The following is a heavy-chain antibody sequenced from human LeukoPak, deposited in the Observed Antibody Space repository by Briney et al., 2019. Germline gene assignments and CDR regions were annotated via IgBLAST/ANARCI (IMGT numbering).Heavy chain of an antibody. J-gene: IGHJ4*02. CDR2: INHSGST. Sequence: PSETLSLTCAVYGGSFSGYYWSWISHPPGKGLELIVEINHSGSTNYNPSLKSRVTISVDTSKNQFSLKLSSVTAADTAVYYCARGYDILTGYTRSFDYWGQGTLVTVSS. CDR3: ARGYDILTGYTRSFDY. V-gene: IGHV4-34*01. D-gene: IGHD3-9*01. CDR1: GGSFSGYY.